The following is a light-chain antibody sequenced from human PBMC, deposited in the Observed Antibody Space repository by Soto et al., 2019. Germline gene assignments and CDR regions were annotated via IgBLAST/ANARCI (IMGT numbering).Light chain of an antibody. CDR1: SSDVGSYIS. Sequence: QSALTQPRSVSGSPGQSVTISCTGTSSDVGSYISVSWYQQHPGKAPKLMIYDVSKRPSGVPDRFSGSKSDNTASLTISGLQAEDEADYYCCSYAGSHTYVFGTGTKVTGL. J-gene: IGLJ1*01. CDR2: DVS. V-gene: IGLV2-11*01. CDR3: CSYAGSHTYV.